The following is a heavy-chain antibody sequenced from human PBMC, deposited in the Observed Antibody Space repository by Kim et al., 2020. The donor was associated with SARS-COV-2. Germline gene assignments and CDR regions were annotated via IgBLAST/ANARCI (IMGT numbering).Heavy chain of an antibody. V-gene: IGHV3-11*01. Sequence: YDTASVKGRCTIARDNAKNSLYLQMNSLRAEDTAVYYCASLPASYYGMDVWGQGTTVTVSS. CDR3: ASLPASYYGMDV. J-gene: IGHJ6*02.